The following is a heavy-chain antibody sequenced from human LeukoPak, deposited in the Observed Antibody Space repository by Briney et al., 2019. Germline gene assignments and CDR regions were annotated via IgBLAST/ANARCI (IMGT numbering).Heavy chain of an antibody. Sequence: GGSLKISCKGSGYSFTTHWIGWVRQLPGKGLEGMGLIFPGDSETIYSPSFQGQVTISADKSINTAYLRWSSLKASDTAMYYCATSESQTRFDYWGQGTLVTVSS. CDR3: ATSESQTRFDY. D-gene: IGHD1/OR15-1a*01. V-gene: IGHV5-51*01. CDR2: IFPGDSET. CDR1: GYSFTTHW. J-gene: IGHJ4*02.